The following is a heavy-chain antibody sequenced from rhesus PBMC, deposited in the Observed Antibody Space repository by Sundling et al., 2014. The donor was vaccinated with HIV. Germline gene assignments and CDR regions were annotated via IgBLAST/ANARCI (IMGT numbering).Heavy chain of an antibody. D-gene: IGHD6-25*01. CDR1: GYSISSNY. V-gene: IGHV4-173*01. Sequence: QVQLQESGPGLVKPSETLSLTCAVSGYSISSNYWSWIRQPPGKGLEWIGRISGGGGITDYNPSLKSRVTISIDTSKNKLSLKLNSVTAADTAVYYCARRAAGRGGWYFDLWGPGTPISISS. J-gene: IGHJ2*01. CDR2: ISGGGGIT. CDR3: ARRAAGRGGWYFDL.